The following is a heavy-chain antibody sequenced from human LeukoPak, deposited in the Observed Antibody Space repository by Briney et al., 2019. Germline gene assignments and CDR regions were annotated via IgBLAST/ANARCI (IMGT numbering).Heavy chain of an antibody. D-gene: IGHD6-19*01. J-gene: IGHJ4*02. CDR1: GYTFSSYG. Sequence: GTSVKVSCKTSGYTFSSYGISWVRQAPGQGLERMGWISVYNGHTKYAQKFQGRVTMTTDTPTNTAYMELKSLISDDTAVYYCARDRERSGWYYFDYWGQGTLVTVSS. CDR2: ISVYNGHT. CDR3: ARDRERSGWYYFDY. V-gene: IGHV1-18*01.